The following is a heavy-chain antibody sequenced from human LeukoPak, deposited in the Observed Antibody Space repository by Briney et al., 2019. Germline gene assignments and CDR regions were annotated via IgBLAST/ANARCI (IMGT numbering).Heavy chain of an antibody. D-gene: IGHD2-15*01. Sequence: SETLSLTCTVSGGSISSYYWSWIRQPAGKGLEWIGRIYTSGSANYNPSLKSRVTMSVDTSKNQLSLKLSSVTAADTAVYYCARARTSSCSGSSGGTCPHFLDHWGQGTLVTVSS. CDR1: GGSISSYY. J-gene: IGHJ4*02. CDR2: IYTSGSA. CDR3: ARARTSSCSGSSGGTCPHFLDH. V-gene: IGHV4-4*07.